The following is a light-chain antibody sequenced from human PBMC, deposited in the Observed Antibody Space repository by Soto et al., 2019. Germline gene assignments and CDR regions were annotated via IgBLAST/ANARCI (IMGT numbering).Light chain of an antibody. CDR2: DAS. J-gene: IGKJ5*01. Sequence: DIQMTQSPSTLPASVGDRVTITCRASQSISPWMAWYQQKPGKAPRLLIYDASNRATGIPAKFSGSGSGTDFTLTISSLEPEDSAVYYCQHRSNSPPWITFGQGTRLEIK. CDR3: QHRSNSPPWIT. V-gene: IGKV1-5*01. CDR1: QSISPW.